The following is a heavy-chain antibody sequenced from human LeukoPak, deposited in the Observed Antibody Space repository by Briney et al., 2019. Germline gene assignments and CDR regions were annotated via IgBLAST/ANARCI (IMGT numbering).Heavy chain of an antibody. Sequence: GGSLRLSCKASGFTFNNYALHWVRQAPGKGLEYVSAISTDGGSTYYGNSVGGRFTISRDNSKNTLYLQMGSLRVEDMAVYYCARVPYGGSSGSWGQGTLVTVSS. CDR3: ARVPYGGSSGS. D-gene: IGHD2-15*01. V-gene: IGHV3-64*01. CDR1: GFTFNNYA. J-gene: IGHJ5*02. CDR2: ISTDGGST.